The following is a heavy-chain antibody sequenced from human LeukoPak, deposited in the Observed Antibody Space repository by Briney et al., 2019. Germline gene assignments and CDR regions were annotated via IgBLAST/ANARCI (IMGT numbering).Heavy chain of an antibody. D-gene: IGHD1-1*01. CDR1: GASISSGGYF. Sequence: SETLSLTCTVSGASISSGGYFWGWIRQHPWKGLEWMCYFFYSGSTYYNPSLKSRVTISVDTSKNQISLKLSSVTAADTAVYYCARAPGSAYNAYYFDYWGQGTLVTVSS. V-gene: IGHV4-31*03. J-gene: IGHJ4*02. CDR3: ARAPGSAYNAYYFDY. CDR2: FFYSGST.